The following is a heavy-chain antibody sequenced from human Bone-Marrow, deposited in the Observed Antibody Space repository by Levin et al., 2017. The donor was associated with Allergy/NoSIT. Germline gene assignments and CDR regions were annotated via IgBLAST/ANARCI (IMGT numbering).Heavy chain of an antibody. CDR1: GGSVSSATYY. D-gene: IGHD2-15*01. V-gene: IGHV4-61*01. CDR3: ARGAGYCSGGGCDEDAFDI. J-gene: IGHJ3*02. CDR2: LYHSGST. Sequence: SQTLSLTCTVSGGSVSSATYYWSWIRQPPGKGLEWIGYLYHSGSTNYNPSLKSRVTISVDTSKNQFSLKMSSVTAAYTAAHYCARGAGYCSGGGCDEDAFDIWGRGTMVTVSS.